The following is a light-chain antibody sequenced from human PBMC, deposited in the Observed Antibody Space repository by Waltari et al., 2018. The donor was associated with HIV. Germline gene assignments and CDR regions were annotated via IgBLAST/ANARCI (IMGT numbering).Light chain of an antibody. CDR2: DNK. CDR1: SSNIGNNY. V-gene: IGLV1-51*01. J-gene: IGLJ2*01. CDR3: GTWDSSLSAVV. Sequence: QSVLTQPPSVSAAPGQKVTISCSGSSSNIGNNYVSWYQQLPGTAPKLLIYDNKYRPSGIPNRFSGSKSGTAATLGITGLQTGDEADYYCGTWDSSLSAVVFGGGTKLTVL.